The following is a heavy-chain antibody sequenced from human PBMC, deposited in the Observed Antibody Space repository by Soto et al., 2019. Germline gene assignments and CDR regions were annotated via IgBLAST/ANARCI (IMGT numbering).Heavy chain of an antibody. D-gene: IGHD1-26*01. V-gene: IGHV3-33*01. Sequence: PGGSLRLSCEASGFTFINHGFHWVRQAPGKGLEWVSVIWYDGSKKYYADSVKGRFTISRDDSKNTLYLEMNTLRAEDTAVYFCVRDFGVVGPEFDCWDQGTLVTVSS. CDR3: VRDFGVVGPEFDC. J-gene: IGHJ4*02. CDR2: IWYDGSKK. CDR1: GFTFINHG.